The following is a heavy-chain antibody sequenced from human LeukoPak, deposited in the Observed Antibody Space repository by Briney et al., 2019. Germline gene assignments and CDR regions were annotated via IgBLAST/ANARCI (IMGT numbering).Heavy chain of an antibody. Sequence: GGSLRLSCAASGFTFTSYEMTWVRQAPGKGPEWVSAISLSGGTTYYADSVKGRFTISRDNSKNTLYLQMNSLRAEDTAVYYCAKDLRSLYASGSYGWFDPWGQGTLVTVSS. CDR3: AKDLRSLYASGSYGWFDP. CDR1: GFTFTSYE. J-gene: IGHJ5*02. D-gene: IGHD3-10*01. CDR2: ISLSGGTT. V-gene: IGHV3-23*01.